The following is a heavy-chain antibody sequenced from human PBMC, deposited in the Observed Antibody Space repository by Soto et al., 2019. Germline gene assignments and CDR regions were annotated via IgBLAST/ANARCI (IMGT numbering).Heavy chain of an antibody. J-gene: IGHJ5*02. CDR2: IIPILGIA. CDR1: GGTFSSYT. D-gene: IGHD4-17*01. V-gene: IGHV1-69*02. CDR3: ARVDGDYDGSWLDP. Sequence: QVQLVQSGAEVKKPGSSVKVSCKASGGTFSSYTISWVRQAPGQGLEWMGRIIPILGIANYAQKFQGRVTITADKSTSTAYMELSSLRSEDTAVYYCARVDGDYDGSWLDPWGQGTLVTVSS.